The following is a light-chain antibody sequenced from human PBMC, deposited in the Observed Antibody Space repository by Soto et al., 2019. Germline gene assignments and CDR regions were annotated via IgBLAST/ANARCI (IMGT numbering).Light chain of an antibody. V-gene: IGKV3-20*01. CDR1: RSLSGSY. Sequence: EIVLTQSPVTLSLSPGERATLSCRASRSLSGSYLAWYQQRPGQAPRLLIYGASSRATGVPDRFSGSGSGTDFTLTISSLQSEDFAVYFCQQYNNWPQTFGQGTKVDIK. CDR3: QQYNNWPQT. J-gene: IGKJ1*01. CDR2: GAS.